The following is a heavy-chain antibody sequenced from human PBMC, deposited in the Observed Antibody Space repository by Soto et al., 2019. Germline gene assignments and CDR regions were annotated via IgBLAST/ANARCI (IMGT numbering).Heavy chain of an antibody. CDR2: IYYSGST. J-gene: IGHJ4*02. D-gene: IGHD6-6*01. V-gene: IGHV4-31*02. CDR3: ARGEHGSIAARPVDY. Sequence: PSETLSLTCTISVGSISSGGYYWSWIRQHPGKGLEWIGYIYYSGSTYYNPSLKSRVTISVDTSKNQFSLKLSSVTAADTAVYYCARGEHGSIAARPVDYWGQGTLVTVSS. CDR1: VGSISSGGYY.